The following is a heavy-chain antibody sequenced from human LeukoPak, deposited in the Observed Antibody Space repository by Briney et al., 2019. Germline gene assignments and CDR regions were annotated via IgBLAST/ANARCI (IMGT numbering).Heavy chain of an antibody. V-gene: IGHV4-4*02. J-gene: IGHJ4*02. CDR1: GGSISSGNW. Sequence: SGTLSLTCGVSGGSISSGNWWWWLRRPPAKGLEWFGEIYHGGSTNYNPSLRSRVTISVDKSKNQFSLKLSSVTAADTAVYYCARQALWFGEPRGGFDYWGQGTLVTVSS. CDR3: ARQALWFGEPRGGFDY. D-gene: IGHD3-10*01. CDR2: IYHGGST.